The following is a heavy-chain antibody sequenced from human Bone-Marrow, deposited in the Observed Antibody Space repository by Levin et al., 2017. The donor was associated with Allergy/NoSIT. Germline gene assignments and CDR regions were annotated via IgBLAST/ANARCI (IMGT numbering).Heavy chain of an antibody. V-gene: IGHV4-31*03. J-gene: IGHJ6*02. Sequence: SETLSLTCSVSGGSISSGGYYWSWVRQFPGKGLEWIGYIYHTGRTYYNPSLKSRVTISVDQSRNHFSLRLRSVTVADTAVYYCARDYHGVYSYYGMDVWGQGTTVTVSS. D-gene: IGHD1-14*01. CDR1: GGSISSGGYY. CDR3: ARDYHGVYSYYGMDV. CDR2: IYHTGRT.